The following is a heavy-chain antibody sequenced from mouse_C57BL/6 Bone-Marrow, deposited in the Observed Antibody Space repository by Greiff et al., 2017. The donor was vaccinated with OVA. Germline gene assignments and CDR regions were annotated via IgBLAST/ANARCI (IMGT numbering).Heavy chain of an antibody. Sequence: EVQLQQSGPELVKPGASVKISCKASGYTFTDYYMNWVKQSHGKSLEWIGDINPNNGGTSYNQKFKGKATLTVDKAASTAYMELRRLTSEDSAVYYCARPLDYYGSSDWYFDVWGTGTTVTVSS. CDR3: ARPLDYYGSSDWYFDV. V-gene: IGHV1-26*01. D-gene: IGHD1-1*01. CDR2: INPNNGGT. CDR1: GYTFTDYY. J-gene: IGHJ1*03.